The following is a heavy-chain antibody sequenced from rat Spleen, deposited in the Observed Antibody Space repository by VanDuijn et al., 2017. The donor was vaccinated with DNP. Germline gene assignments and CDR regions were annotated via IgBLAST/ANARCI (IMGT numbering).Heavy chain of an antibody. D-gene: IGHD1-11*01. CDR1: GFTFSDYD. Sequence: EVQLVESGGGLVQPGRSLNLSCAASGFTFSDYDMAWVRQAPKKGLEWVTTITYVGKITYYRDSVKGRFTISRDNANNTLYLQMSSLRSEDTATYYCATHNYYFDYWGQGVMVTVSS. CDR3: ATHNYYFDY. CDR2: ITYVGKIT. J-gene: IGHJ2*01. V-gene: IGHV5-7*01.